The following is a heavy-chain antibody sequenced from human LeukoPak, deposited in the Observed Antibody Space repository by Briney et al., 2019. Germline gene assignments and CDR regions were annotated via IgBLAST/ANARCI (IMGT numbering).Heavy chain of an antibody. J-gene: IGHJ5*02. CDR2: ISGGAGFT. Sequence: GGSLRLSCAASGFTFSSYAMSWVRQAPGKGLEWVSAISGGAGFTYYADSVKGRFTISRDNSKNTLFLQMNSLRAEDTAVYYCAKHQGSAWQINWFDPGGQGTLVTVSS. D-gene: IGHD6-19*01. CDR1: GFTFSSYA. V-gene: IGHV3-23*01. CDR3: AKHQGSAWQINWFDP.